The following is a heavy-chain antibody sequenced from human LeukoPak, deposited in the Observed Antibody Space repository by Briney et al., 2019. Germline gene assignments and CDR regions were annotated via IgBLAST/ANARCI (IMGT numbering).Heavy chain of an antibody. V-gene: IGHV1-8*02. D-gene: IGHD6-19*01. Sequence: ASVKVSCKASGYTFTSYAMNWVRQAPGQGLEWMGWMNPNSGNTGYAQKFQGRVTMTRNTSISTAYMELSSLRSEDTAVYYCARYSSGCDYWGQGTLVTVSS. J-gene: IGHJ4*02. CDR1: GYTFTSYA. CDR3: ARYSSGCDY. CDR2: MNPNSGNT.